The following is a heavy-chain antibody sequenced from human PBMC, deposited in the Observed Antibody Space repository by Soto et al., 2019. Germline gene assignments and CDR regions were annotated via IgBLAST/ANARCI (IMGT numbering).Heavy chain of an antibody. J-gene: IGHJ3*02. CDR3: ASLFGSGSPYAFDI. Sequence: PSETLSLTCTVSGGSISSYYWSWIRQPPGKGLEWIGYIYYSGSTNYNPSLKSRVTISVDTSKNQFSPKLSSVTAADTAVYYCASLFGSGSPYAFDIWGQGTMVTVSS. CDR1: GGSISSYY. CDR2: IYYSGST. V-gene: IGHV4-59*08. D-gene: IGHD3-10*01.